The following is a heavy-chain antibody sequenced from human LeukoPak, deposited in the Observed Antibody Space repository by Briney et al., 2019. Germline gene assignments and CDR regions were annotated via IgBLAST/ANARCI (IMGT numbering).Heavy chain of an antibody. CDR3: ATAKYYYGSGSYHKKNYYYMDV. CDR1: GYTFTSYY. CDR2: INPSGGST. Sequence: ASVKVSCKASGYTFTSYYMHWVRQAPGQGLEWMGLINPSGGSTSYAQKFQGRVTMTRDMSTSTVYMELSSLRSEDTAVYYCATAKYYYGSGSYHKKNYYYMDVWGKGTTVTVSS. J-gene: IGHJ6*03. D-gene: IGHD3-10*01. V-gene: IGHV1-46*01.